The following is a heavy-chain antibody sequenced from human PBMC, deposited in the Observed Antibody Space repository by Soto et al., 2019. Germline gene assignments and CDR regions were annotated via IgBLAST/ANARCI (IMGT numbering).Heavy chain of an antibody. J-gene: IGHJ6*02. D-gene: IGHD5-18*01. CDR3: ASPIQLWTQDPNYYYYGMDV. V-gene: IGHV1-46*03. CDR2: INPSGGST. Sequence: GASVKVSCKASGYTFTSYYMHWVRQAPGQGLEWMGIINPSGGSTSYAQKFQGRVTMTRDTSTSTVYMELSSLRSEDTAVYYCASPIQLWTQDPNYYYYGMDVWGQGTTVTVSS. CDR1: GYTFTSYY.